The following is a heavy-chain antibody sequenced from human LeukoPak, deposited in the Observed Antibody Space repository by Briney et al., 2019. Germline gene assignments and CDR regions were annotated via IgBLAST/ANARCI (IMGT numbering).Heavy chain of an antibody. V-gene: IGHV3-48*04. Sequence: GGSLRLSCAASGFTFSSYSMNWVRQAPGKGLEWVSYISSSSSTIYYADSVKGRFTISRDNAKNSLYLQMNSLRAEDTAVYYCVSGSYFLYYWGQGTLVTVSS. J-gene: IGHJ4*02. CDR2: ISSSSSTI. CDR3: VSGSYFLYY. CDR1: GFTFSSYS. D-gene: IGHD1-26*01.